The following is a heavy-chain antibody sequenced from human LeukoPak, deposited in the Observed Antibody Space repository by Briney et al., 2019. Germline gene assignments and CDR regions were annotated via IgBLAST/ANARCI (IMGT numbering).Heavy chain of an antibody. CDR2: ISSNGGST. Sequence: PGGSLRLSCSASGFTFSSYAMHWVRQAPGKGLEYVSAISSNGGSTYYADSVKGRFAISRDNSKNTLYLQMSSLRADDTAAYYCVKGVSAKENYFDYWGQGTLVTVSS. D-gene: IGHD6-13*01. V-gene: IGHV3-64D*06. J-gene: IGHJ4*02. CDR1: GFTFSSYA. CDR3: VKGVSAKENYFDY.